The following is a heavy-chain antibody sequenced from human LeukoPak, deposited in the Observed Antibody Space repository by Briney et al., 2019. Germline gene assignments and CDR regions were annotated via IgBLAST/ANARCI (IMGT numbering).Heavy chain of an antibody. J-gene: IGHJ5*01. D-gene: IGHD6-13*01. Sequence: ASVKVSCKASGYTFTSYGISWVRQAPGQGLEWMGWINANTGSTNYAQIFQGRVHMTTDTSTATAYMELTSLRSDDTATYYCARDAFQGSSWSNWFDSWGQGTLVIVSS. CDR3: ARDAFQGSSWSNWFDS. CDR1: GYTFTSYG. V-gene: IGHV1-18*01. CDR2: INANTGST.